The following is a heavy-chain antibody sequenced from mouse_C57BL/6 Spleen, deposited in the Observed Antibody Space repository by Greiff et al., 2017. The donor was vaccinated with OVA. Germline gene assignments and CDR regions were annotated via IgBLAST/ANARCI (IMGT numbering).Heavy chain of an antibody. CDR3: AKFITTVGRYFDV. CDR2: IRNKANNHAT. CDR1: GFTFSDAW. V-gene: IGHV6-6*01. Sequence: EVKLMESGGGLVQPGGSMKLSCAASGFTFSDAWMDWVRQSPEKGLEWVAEIRNKANNHATYYAESVKGRFTISRDDYKSSVYLQMNSLRAEDTGIDYCAKFITTVGRYFDVWGTGTTVTVSS. J-gene: IGHJ1*03. D-gene: IGHD1-1*01.